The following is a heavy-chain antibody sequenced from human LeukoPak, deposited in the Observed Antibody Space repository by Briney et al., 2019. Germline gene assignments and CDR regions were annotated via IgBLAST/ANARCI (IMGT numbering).Heavy chain of an antibody. Sequence: GGSLRLSCAASGFSFSSYGMHWVRQAPGKGLEWVTFIRYDGSNKYYADSVKGRFTISRDNSKNTLYLQMNSLRVEDTATYYCAKVEMSTSPGGIDYWGQGTLVTVSS. V-gene: IGHV3-30*02. CDR2: IRYDGSNK. CDR3: AKVEMSTSPGGIDY. J-gene: IGHJ4*02. CDR1: GFSFSSYG. D-gene: IGHD5-24*01.